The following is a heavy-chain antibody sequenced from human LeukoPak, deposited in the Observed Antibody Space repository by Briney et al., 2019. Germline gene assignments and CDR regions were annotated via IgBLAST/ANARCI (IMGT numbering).Heavy chain of an antibody. CDR1: GFTFSSYG. CDR2: IWYDGSNK. V-gene: IGHV3-33*01. J-gene: IGHJ6*04. Sequence: GRSLRLSCAASGFTFSSYGMHWVRQAPGKGLEWVAVIWYDGSNKYYADSVKGRFTISRDNSKNTLYLQMNSLRAEDTAVYYCARDFYGGGYSYGSYYYYGMDVWGNGTTVTVSS. CDR3: ARDFYGGGYSYGSYYYYGMDV. D-gene: IGHD5-18*01.